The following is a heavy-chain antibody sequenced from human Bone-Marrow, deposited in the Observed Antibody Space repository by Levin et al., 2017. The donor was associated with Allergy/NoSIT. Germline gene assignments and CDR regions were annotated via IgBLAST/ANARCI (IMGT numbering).Heavy chain of an antibody. CDR3: AVPLPYCSDTRCAHFDH. J-gene: IGHJ4*02. Sequence: GASVKVSCKVSGYTLADLSIHWVRQAPGKGLQWMGGLDPEEGETIYAQKFQDRVTMTEDTSTDTAYMELSSLRSEDTAVYYCAVPLPYCSDTRCAHFDHWGQGTLVTVSS. CDR2: LDPEEGET. CDR1: GYTLADLS. D-gene: IGHD2-2*01. V-gene: IGHV1-24*01.